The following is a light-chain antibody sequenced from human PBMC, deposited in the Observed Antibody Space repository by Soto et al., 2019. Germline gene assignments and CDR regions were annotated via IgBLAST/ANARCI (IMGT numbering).Light chain of an antibody. CDR3: SSHTSVNTRV. Sequence: SALTQPASGSGSPGQSIAISCTGTSSDVGTYDYVSWYQQYPDKAPKLIIYEVTQRPSGVSNRFSGSKSGNTASLTISGLQAEDEADYYCSSHTSVNTRVFGTGTKVTVL. J-gene: IGLJ1*01. CDR2: EVT. V-gene: IGLV2-14*01. CDR1: SSDVGTYDY.